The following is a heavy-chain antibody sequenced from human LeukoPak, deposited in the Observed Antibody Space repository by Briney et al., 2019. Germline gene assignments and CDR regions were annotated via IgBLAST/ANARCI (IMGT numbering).Heavy chain of an antibody. J-gene: IGHJ4*02. Sequence: GGSLRLSCAASGLTFSTYGMTWVRQAPGKGLEWVAFIRYDGSNNYYADSVKGRFTISRDNSKNTLYLQMNTLRADDTAVYYCAKDHGSSDWYYFDYWGQGTLVTVSS. CDR3: AKDHGSSDWYYFDY. D-gene: IGHD6-13*01. CDR1: GLTFSTYG. CDR2: IRYDGSNN. V-gene: IGHV3-30*02.